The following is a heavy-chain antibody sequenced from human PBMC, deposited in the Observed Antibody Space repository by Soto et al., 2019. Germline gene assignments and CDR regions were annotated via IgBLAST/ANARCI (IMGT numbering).Heavy chain of an antibody. D-gene: IGHD3-3*01. V-gene: IGHV3-74*01. CDR3: ARVRLRFLEWLSRYGMDV. J-gene: IGHJ6*02. CDR1: GFTFISYW. Sequence: GGSLRLSCAASGFTFISYWMHWVRQAPGKGLVWVSRINSDGSSTSYADSVKGRFTISRDNAKNTLYLQMNSLRAEDTAVYYCARVRLRFLEWLSRYGMDVWGQGTTVTVSS. CDR2: INSDGSST.